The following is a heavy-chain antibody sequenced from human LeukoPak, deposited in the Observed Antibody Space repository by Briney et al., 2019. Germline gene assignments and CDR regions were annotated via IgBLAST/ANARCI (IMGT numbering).Heavy chain of an antibody. Sequence: PGGFLRLSCAASGFSLSNYWMSWVRQAPGKGLEWVANINQDGSDKYYVDSVMGRFTISKDNAKNSVYLQMNSLRPEDTAIYYCAWFGVTHGLDVWGQGTTVTVSS. V-gene: IGHV3-7*01. CDR3: AWFGVTHGLDV. D-gene: IGHD3-10*01. CDR1: GFSLSNYW. CDR2: INQDGSDK. J-gene: IGHJ6*02.